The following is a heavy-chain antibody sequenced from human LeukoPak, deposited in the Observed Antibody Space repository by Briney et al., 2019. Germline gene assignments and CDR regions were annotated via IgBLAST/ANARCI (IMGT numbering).Heavy chain of an antibody. V-gene: IGHV4-61*02. J-gene: IGHJ4*02. CDR1: GGSISSGSYY. CDR2: IYTSGST. CDR3: ARDAGYYDSSGYQALFDY. D-gene: IGHD3-22*01. Sequence: SETLSLTCTVFGGSISSGSYYWSWPRQPAGKGLEWIGRIYTSGSTNYNPSLKSRVTMSVDTSKNLFSLKLSSVTAADTAVYYCARDAGYYDSSGYQALFDYWGQGTLVTVSS.